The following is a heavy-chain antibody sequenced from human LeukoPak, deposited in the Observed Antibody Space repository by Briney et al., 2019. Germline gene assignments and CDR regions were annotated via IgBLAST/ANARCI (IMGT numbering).Heavy chain of an antibody. Sequence: SETLSLTCTVSGGSISSHYWSRIRQPPGKGLEWIGYIYYSGSTNYNPSLKSRVTISVDTSKNQFSLKLSSVTAADTAVYYCARDSGLPDYWGQGTLVTVSS. CDR1: GGSISSHY. J-gene: IGHJ4*02. V-gene: IGHV4-59*11. D-gene: IGHD4-11*01. CDR2: IYYSGST. CDR3: ARDSGLPDY.